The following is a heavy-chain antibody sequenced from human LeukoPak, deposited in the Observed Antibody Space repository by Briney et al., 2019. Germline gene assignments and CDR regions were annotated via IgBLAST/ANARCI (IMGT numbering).Heavy chain of an antibody. V-gene: IGHV4-39*07. CDR3: ARDIVLMVYGLDAFDI. Sequence: SETLSLTCTVSSGSISTSNYYWGWVRQPPGKALEWIGNIFYSGSTYYNPSLKSRVTISVDTSKNQFSLKLSSVTAADTAVYYCARDIVLMVYGLDAFDIWGQGTMVTVSS. D-gene: IGHD2-8*01. CDR1: SGSISTSNYY. J-gene: IGHJ3*02. CDR2: IFYSGST.